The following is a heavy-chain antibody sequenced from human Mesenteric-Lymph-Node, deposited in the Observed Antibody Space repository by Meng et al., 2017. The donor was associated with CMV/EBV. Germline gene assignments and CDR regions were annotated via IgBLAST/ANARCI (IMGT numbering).Heavy chain of an antibody. V-gene: IGHV3-48*01. CDR2: ISSSSSTI. CDR1: GFTFSSYS. Sequence: GGSLRLSCAASGFTFSSYSMNWVRQAPGKGLEWVSYISSSSSTIYYADSVKGRFTISRDNSKYTLYLQMNSLRGEDTAVYYCAKDRSAYYSYGMDVWGQGTTVTVSS. J-gene: IGHJ6*02. D-gene: IGHD1-26*01. CDR3: AKDRSAYYSYGMDV.